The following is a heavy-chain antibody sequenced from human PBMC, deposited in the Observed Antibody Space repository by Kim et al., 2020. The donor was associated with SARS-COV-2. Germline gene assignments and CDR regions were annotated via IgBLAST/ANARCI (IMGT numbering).Heavy chain of an antibody. Sequence: GGSLRLSCAGSGLTFNDSGMTWVRQAPGKGMEWVSSINYNAGSAHYAYAVKGRVGISSENSKNTKFLHMNNLSAEDKATYLCEKATQRVVVLGNFDDLG. CDR1: GLTFNDSG. D-gene: IGHD2-21*01. CDR2: INYNAGSA. CDR3: EKATQRVVVLGNFDD. V-gene: IGHV3-23*01. J-gene: IGHJ4*01.